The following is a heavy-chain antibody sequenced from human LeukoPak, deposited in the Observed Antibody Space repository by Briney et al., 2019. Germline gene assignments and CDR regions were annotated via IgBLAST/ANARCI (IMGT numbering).Heavy chain of an antibody. CDR1: GFTFSDHY. CDR2: IRNKANSYTT. Sequence: GGSLRLSCAASGFTFSDHYMDWVRQAPGKGLEWVCRIRNKANSYTTEYAASVKGRFSISRGESENLVYLQMNCLKTEDTAVYYCARGPSISTTHTAYYYGMDVWGKGTTVTVSS. V-gene: IGHV3-72*01. CDR3: ARGPSISTTHTAYYYGMDV. D-gene: IGHD1-1*01. J-gene: IGHJ6*04.